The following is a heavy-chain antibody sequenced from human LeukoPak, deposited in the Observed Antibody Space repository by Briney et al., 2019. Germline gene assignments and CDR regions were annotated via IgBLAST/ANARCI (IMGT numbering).Heavy chain of an antibody. CDR1: GYTFTGYY. CDR3: ARENVVVAATTRGNWFDP. D-gene: IGHD2-15*01. J-gene: IGHJ5*02. CDR2: INPNSGGT. V-gene: IGHV1-2*02. Sequence: ASVKVSCKASGYTFTGYYMHWVRQAPGQGLEWMGWINPNSGGTNYAQKFQGRVTMTRDTSISTAYMELSRLRSDDTAVYYCARENVVVAATTRGNWFDPWGQGTLVTVSS.